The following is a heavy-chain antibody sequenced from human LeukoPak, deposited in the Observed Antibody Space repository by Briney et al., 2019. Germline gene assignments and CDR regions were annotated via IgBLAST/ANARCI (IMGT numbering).Heavy chain of an antibody. CDR1: GFTFSSYG. Sequence: GGSLRLSCAASGFTFSSYGMHWVRQAPGKGMEWVAVIRYDGSNEFYADSVKGRFTISRDNSKNTLYLQMNSLRAEDTAVYYCARETTTLDYWGQGTLVTVSS. J-gene: IGHJ4*02. CDR3: ARETTTLDY. CDR2: IRYDGSNE. V-gene: IGHV3-33*01. D-gene: IGHD1-26*01.